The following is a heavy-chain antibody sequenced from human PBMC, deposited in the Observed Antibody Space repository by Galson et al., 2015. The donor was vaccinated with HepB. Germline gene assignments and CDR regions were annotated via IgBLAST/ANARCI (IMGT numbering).Heavy chain of an antibody. Sequence: GKGLEWVGRIRSKANSYATAYAASVKGRFTISRDDSKNTAYLQMNSLKTEDTAVYYCTRSDYYDSSGYTPFGFDWGQGTLVTVSS. CDR2: IRSKANSYAT. V-gene: IGHV3-73*01. D-gene: IGHD3-22*01. CDR3: TRSDYYDSSGYTPFGFD. J-gene: IGHJ4*02.